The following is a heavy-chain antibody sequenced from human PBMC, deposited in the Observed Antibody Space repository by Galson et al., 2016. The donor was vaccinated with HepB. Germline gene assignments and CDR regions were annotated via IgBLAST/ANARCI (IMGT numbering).Heavy chain of an antibody. D-gene: IGHD3-10*01. CDR1: GASVTDYY. V-gene: IGHV4-4*07. J-gene: IGHJ5*02. Sequence: SETLSLTCAVSGASVTDYYWSWIRQPAGKGLEWVGRFYISGTTNYNPSLRSRVAMSVDTSANLFSLKLLSGTAADTAIYYCARVSPARDVWSREFYDHWGQGALVTVSS. CDR2: FYISGTT. CDR3: ARVSPARDVWSREFYDH.